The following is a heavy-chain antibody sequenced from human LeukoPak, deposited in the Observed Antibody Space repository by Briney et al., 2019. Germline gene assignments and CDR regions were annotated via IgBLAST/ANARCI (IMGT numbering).Heavy chain of an antibody. CDR3: AFASSGSFAFDI. V-gene: IGHV3-7*01. D-gene: IGHD3-10*01. Sequence: GGSLRLSCAASGFTFSSYWMSWVRQAPGKGLEWVANIKQEGSEKYYVDSVKGRFTISRDNAKNSLYLQMNSLRAEDTAVYYCAFASSGSFAFDIWGQGTMVTVSS. CDR1: GFTFSSYW. CDR2: IKQEGSEK. J-gene: IGHJ3*02.